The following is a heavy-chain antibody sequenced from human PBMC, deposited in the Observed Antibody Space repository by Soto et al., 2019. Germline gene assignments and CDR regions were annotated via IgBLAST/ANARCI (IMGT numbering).Heavy chain of an antibody. CDR1: GGTFSGYA. CDR3: ARVEEGGSSYSDYYYGMDV. D-gene: IGHD6-6*01. Sequence: QVQLVQSGAEVRKPGSSVKVSCKASGGTFSGYAISWVRQAPGQGLEWMGGIIPILGTANYAQKFQGRVTIIGDKSTNTAYMELSSLRSEDTAVYYCARVEEGGSSYSDYYYGMDVWGQGTTVTVSS. CDR2: IIPILGTA. V-gene: IGHV1-69*06. J-gene: IGHJ6*02.